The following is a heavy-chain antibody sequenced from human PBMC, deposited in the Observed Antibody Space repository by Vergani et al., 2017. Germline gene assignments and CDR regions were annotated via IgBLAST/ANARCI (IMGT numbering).Heavy chain of an antibody. D-gene: IGHD3-3*01. V-gene: IGHV4-34*01. CDR3: ARDNDFWSGYPLDAFDI. J-gene: IGHJ3*02. CDR2: INHSGST. CDR1: GGSFSGYY. Sequence: QVQLQQWGAGLLKPSETLSLTCAVYGGSFSGYYWSWVRQPPGKGLEWIGEINHSGSTNYNPSLKSRVTLSVDTSKNQFSLKLSSVTAAATAVYYCARDNDFWSGYPLDAFDIWGQGTMVTVSS.